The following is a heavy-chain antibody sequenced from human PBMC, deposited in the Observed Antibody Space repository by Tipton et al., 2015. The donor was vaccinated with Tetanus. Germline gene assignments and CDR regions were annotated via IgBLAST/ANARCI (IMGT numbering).Heavy chain of an antibody. D-gene: IGHD4-17*01. CDR1: GFTFSDYY. CDR2: ISSSSSYT. J-gene: IGHJ6*02. V-gene: IGHV3-11*06. CDR3: ARGTTQGMDV. Sequence: SLRLSCAASGFTFSDYYMSWIRQAPGKGLEWVSYISSSSSYTNYADSVKGRFTISRDNAKNSLYLQMNSLRVEDTAVYYCARGTTQGMDVWGQGTTVTVSS.